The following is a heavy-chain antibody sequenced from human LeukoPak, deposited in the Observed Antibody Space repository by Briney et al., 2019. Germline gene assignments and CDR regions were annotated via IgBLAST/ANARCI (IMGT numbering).Heavy chain of an antibody. V-gene: IGHV4-59*01. CDR1: GGSISSYY. CDR2: IYYSGST. Sequence: SETLSLTCTVSGGSISSYYWSWIRQPPGKGLEWIGYIYYSGSTNYNPSLKSRVTISVDTSKNQFSLKLSSVTAADTAVYYCARGARGGSGNYWGQGTLVTVSS. CDR3: ARGARGGSGNY. J-gene: IGHJ4*02. D-gene: IGHD5-24*01.